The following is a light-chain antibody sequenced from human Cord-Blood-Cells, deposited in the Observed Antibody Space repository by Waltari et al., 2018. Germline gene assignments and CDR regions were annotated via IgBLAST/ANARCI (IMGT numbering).Light chain of an antibody. CDR3: QQYYSTPIT. J-gene: IGKJ5*01. CDR1: QSVLYSSHNKND. Sequence: DIVMTQSPDSLAVSLGERATINCKSSQSVLYSSHNKNDFTWYQHKPGQPPKLLIYWASTRESGVPDRFSGSGSGTDFTLTISSLQAEDVAVYYCQQYYSTPITFGQGTRLEIK. CDR2: WAS. V-gene: IGKV4-1*01.